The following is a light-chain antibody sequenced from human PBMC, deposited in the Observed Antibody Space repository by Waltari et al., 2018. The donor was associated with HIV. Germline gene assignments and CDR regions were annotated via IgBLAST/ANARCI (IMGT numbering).Light chain of an antibody. CDR1: TSTIGSND. CDR3: GAWDDSLRGVV. J-gene: IGLJ2*01. V-gene: IGLV1-47*01. CDR2: RNN. Sequence: SVLTQPHSASGTPGQRVTISCSGSTSTIGSNDVFWYQHLPGAAPKLLIHRNNHRRSGVPDRFSGSTSGTSASLAISGLRSEDEADYYCGAWDDSLRGVVFGGGTKVAAL.